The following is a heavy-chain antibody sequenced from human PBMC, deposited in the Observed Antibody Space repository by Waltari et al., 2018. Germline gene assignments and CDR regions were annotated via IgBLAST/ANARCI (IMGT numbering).Heavy chain of an antibody. CDR3: TRQSDSSGYYYYFDY. D-gene: IGHD3-22*01. CDR2: IKSKANSYAT. Sequence: EVQLVESGGGLVQPGGSLKLSCAASGFTFSGSAMHWVRQASGKGLEWVGRIKSKANSYATSYVASVKGRFTISRDDSKNTAYLQMNSLKTEDTAVYYCTRQSDSSGYYYYFDYWGQGTLVTVSS. J-gene: IGHJ4*02. CDR1: GFTFSGSA. V-gene: IGHV3-73*02.